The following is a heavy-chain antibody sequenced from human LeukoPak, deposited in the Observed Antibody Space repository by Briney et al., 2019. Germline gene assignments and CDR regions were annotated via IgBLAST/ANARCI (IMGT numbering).Heavy chain of an antibody. D-gene: IGHD3-10*01. CDR2: IYYSGST. CDR3: AREDPGVIITGYYYYMDV. V-gene: IGHV4-39*07. J-gene: IGHJ6*03. CDR1: GGSISSSSYY. Sequence: SETLSLTCTVSGGSISSSSYYWGWIRQPPGKGLEWIGSIYYSGSTYYNPSLKSRVTISVDTSKNQFSLKLSSVTAADTAVYYCAREDPGVIITGYYYYMDVWGKGTTVTVSS.